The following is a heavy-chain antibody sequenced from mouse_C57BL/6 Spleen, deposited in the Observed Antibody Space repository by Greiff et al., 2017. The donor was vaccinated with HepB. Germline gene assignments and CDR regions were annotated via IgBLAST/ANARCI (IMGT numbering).Heavy chain of an antibody. CDR2: ISNGGGST. J-gene: IGHJ1*03. CDR3: ARHDLGYFDV. V-gene: IGHV5-12*01. Sequence: EVKLVESGGGLVQPGGSLKLSCAASGFTFSDYYMYWVRQTPEKRLEWVAYISNGGGSTYYPDTVKGRFTISRDNAKNTLYLQMSRLKSEDTAMYYCARHDLGYFDVWGTGTTVTVSS. CDR1: GFTFSDYY.